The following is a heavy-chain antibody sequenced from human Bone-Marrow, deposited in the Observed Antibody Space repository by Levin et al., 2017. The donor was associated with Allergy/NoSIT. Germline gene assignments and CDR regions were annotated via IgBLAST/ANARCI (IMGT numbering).Heavy chain of an antibody. CDR2: ISAYNGNT. D-gene: IGHD6-19*01. V-gene: IGHV1-18*01. CDR3: ARDRSIAVAGPFDP. J-gene: IGHJ5*02. CDR1: GYTFTSYG. Sequence: GGSLRLSCKASGYTFTSYGISWVRQAPGQGLEWMGWISAYNGNTNYAQKLQGRVTMTTDTSTSTAYMELRSLRSDDTAVYYCARDRSIAVAGPFDPWGQGTLVTVSS.